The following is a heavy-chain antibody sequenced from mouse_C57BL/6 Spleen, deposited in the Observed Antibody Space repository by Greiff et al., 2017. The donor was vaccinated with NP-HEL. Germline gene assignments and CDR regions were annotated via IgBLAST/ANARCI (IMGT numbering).Heavy chain of an antibody. CDR3: AREGGYDYDAFDY. J-gene: IGHJ2*01. CDR2: INPSNGGT. V-gene: IGHV1-53*01. Sequence: QVHVKQPGTELVKPGASVKLSCKASGYTFTSYWMHWVKQRPGQGLEWIGNINPSNGGTNYNEKFKSKATLTVDKSSSTAYMQLSSLTSEDSAVYYCAREGGYDYDAFDYWGQGTTLTVSS. D-gene: IGHD2-4*01. CDR1: GYTFTSYW.